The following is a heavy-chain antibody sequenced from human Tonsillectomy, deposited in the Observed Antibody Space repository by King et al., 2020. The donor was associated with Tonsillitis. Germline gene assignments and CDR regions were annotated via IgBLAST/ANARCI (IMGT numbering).Heavy chain of an antibody. CDR1: GYTFTGYH. V-gene: IGHV1-2*02. CDR3: AREDENWFDP. Sequence: VQLVESGAEVKKPGASVKVSCKASGYTFTGYHIHWVRQAPGQGLEWMGWINPKRGGTNYAQKFQGRVTMTRDTSISTTYMELSRLRSDDTAMYYCAREDENWFDPWGQGTLVTVSS. CDR2: INPKRGGT. J-gene: IGHJ5*02.